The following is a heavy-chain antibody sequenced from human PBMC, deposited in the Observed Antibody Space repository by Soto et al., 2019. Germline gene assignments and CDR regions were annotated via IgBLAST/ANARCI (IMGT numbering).Heavy chain of an antibody. J-gene: IGHJ6*02. Sequence: QVQLVESGGNVVQPGRSLRLSCAASGFHFSSHGMQWVRQAPGKGLEWVAHLWAGGNYAYYPYSVKGRFTISRDQPKNNLYLQMNRLEAGDSAVYYCTRAAQHLANYGMDVWGQGTTVTVSS. D-gene: IGHD6-13*01. CDR1: GFHFSSHG. CDR2: LWAGGNYA. V-gene: IGHV3-33*01. CDR3: TRAAQHLANYGMDV.